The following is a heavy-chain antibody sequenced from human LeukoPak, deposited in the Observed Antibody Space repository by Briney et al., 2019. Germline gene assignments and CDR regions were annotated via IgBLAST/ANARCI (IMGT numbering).Heavy chain of an antibody. V-gene: IGHV4-34*01. D-gene: IGHD3-10*01. CDR2: INQSGSA. J-gene: IGHJ4*02. CDR1: GGSFSGYY. Sequence: SETLSLTCAVYGGSFSGYYWTWIRQPAGKGLEWIGEINQSGSANYNPSLKSRVTISKDMSKKQFSLKLTSVTAADTAVYYCARGERGIRGVPNKALHFDYWGQGTLVTVSS. CDR3: ARGERGIRGVPNKALHFDY.